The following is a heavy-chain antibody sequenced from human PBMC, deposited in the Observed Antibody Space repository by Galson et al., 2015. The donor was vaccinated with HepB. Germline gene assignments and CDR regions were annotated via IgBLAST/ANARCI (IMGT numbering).Heavy chain of an antibody. CDR1: GYSFTSYW. CDR3: ARQPYYDFRSGGGYDAFDI. D-gene: IGHD3-3*01. Sequence: QSGAEVKKPGESLKISCTGSGYSFTSYWIGWVRQMPGKGLEWMGIIYPGDSDTRYSPSFQGQVTISADKSISTAYLQWSSLKASGTAMYYYARQPYYDFRSGGGYDAFDIWGQATMVTVSS. J-gene: IGHJ3*02. CDR2: IYPGDSDT. V-gene: IGHV5-51*01.